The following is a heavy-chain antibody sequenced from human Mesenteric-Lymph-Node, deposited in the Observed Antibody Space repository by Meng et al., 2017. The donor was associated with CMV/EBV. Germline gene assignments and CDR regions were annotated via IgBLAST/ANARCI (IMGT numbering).Heavy chain of an antibody. CDR2: ISSSSSYI. Sequence: GESLKISCAASGFTFSSYSMNWVRQAPGKGLEWVSSISSSSSYIYYADSVKGRFTISRDNAKNSLYLQMNSLRAEDTAVYYCASWGTGGANSDYWGQGTLVTVSS. CDR3: ASWGTGGANSDY. CDR1: GFTFSSYS. D-gene: IGHD1-26*01. V-gene: IGHV3-21*01. J-gene: IGHJ4*02.